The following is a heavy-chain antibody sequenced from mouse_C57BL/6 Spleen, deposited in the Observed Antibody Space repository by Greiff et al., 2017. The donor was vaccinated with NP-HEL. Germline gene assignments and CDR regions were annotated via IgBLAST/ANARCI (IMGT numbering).Heavy chain of an antibody. J-gene: IGHJ1*03. CDR3: ARMVTHWYFDV. CDR1: GYAFSSSW. D-gene: IGHD2-3*01. V-gene: IGHV1-82*01. Sequence: QVQLKESGPELVKPGASVKISCKASGYAFSSSWMNWVKQRPGKGLEWIGRIYPGDGDTNYNGKFKGKATLTADKSSSTAYMQLSSLTSEDSAVYFCARMVTHWYFDVWGTGTTVTVSS. CDR2: IYPGDGDT.